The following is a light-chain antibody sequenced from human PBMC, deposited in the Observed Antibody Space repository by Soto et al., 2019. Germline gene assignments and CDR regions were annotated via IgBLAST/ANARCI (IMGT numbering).Light chain of an antibody. CDR2: GAS. V-gene: IGKV3-15*01. CDR1: RRVAGN. CDR3: QQYDNCLT. J-gene: IGKJ4*01. Sequence: EIVMTQSPATLSVSPGESATLSCRASRRVAGNLAWYQQKPGQAPRLLIYGASTRATGIPARFSGSGSGTDFTLTINSLQSEDFSFYYCQQYDNCLTFGGGTKVEIK.